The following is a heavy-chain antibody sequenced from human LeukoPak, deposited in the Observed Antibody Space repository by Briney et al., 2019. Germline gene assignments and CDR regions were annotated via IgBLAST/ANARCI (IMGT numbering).Heavy chain of an antibody. CDR1: GYSFTSYW. CDR2: IWPDDSDK. CDR3: ARQGKDGYRVVDY. D-gene: IGHD5-24*01. J-gene: IGHJ4*02. V-gene: IGHV5-51*01. Sequence: GESLKISCKGSGYSFTSYWIGWVRQVPGKGLEWMGIIWPDDSDKRYSPSFQGQVTISADKSISTAYLQWSSLKASDTAMYYCARQGKDGYRVVDYWGQGTLVTVSS.